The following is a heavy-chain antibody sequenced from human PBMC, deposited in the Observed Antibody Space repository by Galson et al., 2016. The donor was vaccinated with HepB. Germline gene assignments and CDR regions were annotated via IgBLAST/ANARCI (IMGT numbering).Heavy chain of an antibody. CDR3: AKDGYRGSYRDYYGMDV. D-gene: IGHD1-26*01. CDR1: GFTFNAYA. CDR2: ITSSGVGT. Sequence: SLRLSCAASGFTFNAYAMSWVRQSPGKGLEWVSAITSSGVGTFYTDSVKGRFTISRDTSENTLYLQMNSLTAEDTAVYFCAKDGYRGSYRDYYGMDVWGRGTMVTVSS. J-gene: IGHJ6*02. V-gene: IGHV3-23*01.